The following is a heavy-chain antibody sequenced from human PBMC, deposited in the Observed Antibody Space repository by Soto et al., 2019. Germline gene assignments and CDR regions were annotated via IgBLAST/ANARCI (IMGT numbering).Heavy chain of an antibody. V-gene: IGHV4-30-2*01. Sequence: QLQLQESGSGLVKPSQTLSLTCAVYCGSISSGGYSWSWIRQPPGTGLEWNGYIYHSGSTYYNPSLKSRVNLSVGRNKSQVCLKLSSLTAADTAVYYCARGLLGADDAFDIWGQWTMVTVSS. CDR3: ARGLLGADDAFDI. CDR2: IYHSGST. J-gene: IGHJ3*02. CDR1: CGSISSGGYS.